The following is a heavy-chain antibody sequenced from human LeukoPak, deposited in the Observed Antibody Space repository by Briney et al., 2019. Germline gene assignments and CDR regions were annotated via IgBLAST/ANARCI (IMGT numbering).Heavy chain of an antibody. Sequence: GGSLRLSCAASEFPFNAYWMSWVRQAPGKGLECVANINQDGSEKYYIDSVKGRFTISRDNAKNSLYLQMNSLRAEDTAVYYCARHFCSSTSCSNWGQGTLVTVSS. CDR2: INQDGSEK. V-gene: IGHV3-7*01. J-gene: IGHJ4*02. CDR3: ARHFCSSTSCSN. D-gene: IGHD2-2*01. CDR1: EFPFNAYW.